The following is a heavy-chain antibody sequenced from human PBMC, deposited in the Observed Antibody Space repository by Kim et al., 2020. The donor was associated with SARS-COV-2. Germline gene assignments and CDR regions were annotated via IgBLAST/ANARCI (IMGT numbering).Heavy chain of an antibody. V-gene: IGHV4-59*08. Sequence: SETLSLTCTVSGGSISSYYWSWIRQPPGKGLEWIGYIYYSGSTNYNPSLKSRVTISVDTSKNQFSLKLSSVTAADTAVYYCARPSLSVWGSYRYGMDVWCQGTTVTVSS. CDR1: GGSISSYY. CDR2: IYYSGST. D-gene: IGHD3-16*02. CDR3: ARPSLSVWGSYRYGMDV. J-gene: IGHJ6*02.